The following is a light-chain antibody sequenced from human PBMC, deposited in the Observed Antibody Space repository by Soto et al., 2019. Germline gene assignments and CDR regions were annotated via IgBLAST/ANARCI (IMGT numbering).Light chain of an antibody. CDR3: QSYDSSLSAYV. Sequence: QSVLTQPPSVSGAPGQRVTISCTGSSSNIGAGHDVHWYQQFPGTAPQLLIFGNNNRPSGVPDRFSGSKSGTSASLAIIGLQAEDEADFYCQSYDSSLSAYVFGTGTKVTVL. V-gene: IGLV1-40*01. J-gene: IGLJ1*01. CDR1: SSNIGAGHD. CDR2: GNN.